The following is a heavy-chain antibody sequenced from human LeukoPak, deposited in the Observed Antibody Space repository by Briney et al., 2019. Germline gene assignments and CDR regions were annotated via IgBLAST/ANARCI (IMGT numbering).Heavy chain of an antibody. V-gene: IGHV3-23*01. CDR2: SSGSGGST. D-gene: IGHD2-15*01. CDR3: AKVQASFLVVVVAAYFDY. Sequence: GGSLRLSCAASGFTFSSYAMSWVRQAPGKGLEWVSASSGSGGSTYYADSVKGRFTISRDNSKNTLYLQMNSLRAEDTAVYYCAKVQASFLVVVVAAYFDYWGQGTLVTVSS. CDR1: GFTFSSYA. J-gene: IGHJ4*02.